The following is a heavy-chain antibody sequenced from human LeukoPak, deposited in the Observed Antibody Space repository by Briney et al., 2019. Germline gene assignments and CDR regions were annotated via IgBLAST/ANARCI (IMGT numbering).Heavy chain of an antibody. CDR1: GFTFDDYA. D-gene: IGHD3-9*01. CDR3: AKDRGDYDILTGYAMTFDY. CDR2: ISWNSGSI. J-gene: IGHJ4*02. Sequence: GGSLRLSCAASGFTFDDYAMHWVRQAPGKGLEWVSGISWNSGSIGYADSVKGRFTISRDNVKNSLYLQMNSLRAEDTALYYCAKDRGDYDILTGYAMTFDYWGQGTLATVSS. V-gene: IGHV3-9*01.